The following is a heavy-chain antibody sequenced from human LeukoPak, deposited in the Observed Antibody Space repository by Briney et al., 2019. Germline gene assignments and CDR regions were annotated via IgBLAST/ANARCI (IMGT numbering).Heavy chain of an antibody. CDR1: GGSFSGYY. CDR2: INHSGST. CDR3: AGEMVRGVDGDDAFDI. V-gene: IGHV4-34*01. J-gene: IGHJ3*02. Sequence: SETLSLTCAVYGGSFSGYYWSWIRQPPGKGLEWIGEINHSGSTNYNPSLKSRVTISVDTSKNQFSLKLSSVTAADTAVYYCAGEMVRGVDGDDAFDIWGQGTMVTVSS. D-gene: IGHD3-10*01.